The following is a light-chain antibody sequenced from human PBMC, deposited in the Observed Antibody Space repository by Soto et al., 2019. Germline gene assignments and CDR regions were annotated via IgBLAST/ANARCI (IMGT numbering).Light chain of an antibody. Sequence: QSALTQPASVSGSPGQSITISCTGTSSDVGGYNFVSWYQQHPGKAPKLMIYEVSNRPSGFSNRFSGSKSGNTASLTISGLQAEDEADYYCSSYISSSAFYVFGTGTKLTVL. CDR2: EVS. CDR1: SSDVGGYNF. V-gene: IGLV2-14*01. CDR3: SSYISSSAFYV. J-gene: IGLJ1*01.